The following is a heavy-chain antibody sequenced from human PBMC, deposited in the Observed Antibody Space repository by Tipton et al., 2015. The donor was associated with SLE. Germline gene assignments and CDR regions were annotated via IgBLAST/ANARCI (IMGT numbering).Heavy chain of an antibody. J-gene: IGHJ4*02. CDR1: GGSFSGYY. Sequence: LRLSCAVYGGSFSGYYWSWIRQPPGKGLEWIGGINHSGSTNYNPSLKSRVTISVDTSKNQFSLKLSSVTAADTAVYYCARELYSSSSSPFDYWGQGTLVTVSS. CDR2: INHSGST. V-gene: IGHV4-34*01. D-gene: IGHD6-6*01. CDR3: ARELYSSSSSPFDY.